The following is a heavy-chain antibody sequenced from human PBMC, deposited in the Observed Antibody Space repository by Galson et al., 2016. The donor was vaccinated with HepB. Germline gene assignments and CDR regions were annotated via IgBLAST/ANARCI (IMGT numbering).Heavy chain of an antibody. CDR1: GYTFTNFG. CDR2: LSAYNGIT. CDR3: TSDRWETGTAHVPLFS. V-gene: IGHV1-18*01. J-gene: IGHJ5*02. D-gene: IGHD1/OR15-1a*01. Sequence: SVKVSCKASGYTFTNFGISWVRQAPGHGLEWMGWLSAYNGITNYAQKLQGRVTMTTEASTSTAYMELRSLRSDDTAVYYCTSDRWETGTAHVPLFSWGQGTLVTVSS.